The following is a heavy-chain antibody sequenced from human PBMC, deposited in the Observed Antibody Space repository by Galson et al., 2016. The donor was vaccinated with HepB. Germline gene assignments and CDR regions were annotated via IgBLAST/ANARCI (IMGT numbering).Heavy chain of an antibody. Sequence: SVKVSCKASGGTFSSYSFNWVRQAPGQGLEWVGGIVPFFRTPNQAQKFQGRVTITADESTSTTYMHLSSLRSEDTAAYYCARDLNPRITFGEVIADPTFAYWGQGTLVTVSS. CDR3: ARDLNPRITFGEVIADPTFAY. J-gene: IGHJ4*02. D-gene: IGHD3-16*02. CDR2: IVPFFRTP. CDR1: GGTFSSYS. V-gene: IGHV1-69*13.